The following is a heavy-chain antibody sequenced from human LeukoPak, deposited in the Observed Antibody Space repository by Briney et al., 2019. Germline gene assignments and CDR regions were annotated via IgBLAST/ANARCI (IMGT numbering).Heavy chain of an antibody. J-gene: IGHJ4*02. Sequence: PGGSLRLSCAASGFTFSSYAMSWVRQAPGKGLEWVSVISGSGGSTYYADSVKGRFTISRDNSKNTLYLQMNSLRAEDTAVYYCASPLLRFLEWSYWGQGTLVTVSS. V-gene: IGHV3-23*01. CDR2: ISGSGGST. CDR3: ASPLLRFLEWSY. CDR1: GFTFSSYA. D-gene: IGHD3-3*01.